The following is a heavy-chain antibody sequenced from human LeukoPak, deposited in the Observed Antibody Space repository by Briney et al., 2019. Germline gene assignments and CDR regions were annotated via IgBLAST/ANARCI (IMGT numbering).Heavy chain of an antibody. J-gene: IGHJ4*02. CDR1: GFTFSSYA. CDR3: ANGSSSWYSIGHYFDY. V-gene: IGHV3-23*01. D-gene: IGHD6-13*01. Sequence: GGSLSLSCAASGFTFSSYAMSWVRQAPGEGREWVSGISRSGGSTYYAASVKGRFTISSDNPKNTLYLQMNSLRAEDTAVYYCANGSSSWYSIGHYFDYWGQGTLVTVSS. CDR2: ISRSGGST.